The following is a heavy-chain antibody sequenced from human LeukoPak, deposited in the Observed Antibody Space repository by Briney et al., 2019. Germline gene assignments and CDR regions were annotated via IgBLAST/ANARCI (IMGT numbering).Heavy chain of an antibody. CDR3: AKDPPTHSGWYRRLGVYYFDY. Sequence: PEGSLRLSCAASGFTFSSYAMSWVRQAPGKGLEWVSAISGSGGSTYYADSVKGRFTISRDNSKNTLYLQMNSLRAEDTAVYYCAKDPPTHSGWYRRLGVYYFDYWGQGTLVTVSS. J-gene: IGHJ4*02. V-gene: IGHV3-23*01. CDR1: GFTFSSYA. D-gene: IGHD6-19*01. CDR2: ISGSGGST.